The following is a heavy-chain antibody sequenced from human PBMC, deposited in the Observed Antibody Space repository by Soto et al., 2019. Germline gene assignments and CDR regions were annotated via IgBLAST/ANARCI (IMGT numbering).Heavy chain of an antibody. CDR1: VFSISTSVVG. D-gene: IGHD6-13*01. CDR2: IYWDDDK. V-gene: IGHV2-5*02. CDR3: AHRSRYYSSRNAGWFDP. J-gene: IGHJ5*02. Sequence: SGPTQAYPTQTLALTCSFSVFSISTSVVGEGWTSHPAGKSVQWLAFIYWDDDKRYSPSLKSRLSITKDTSKTQVVLKMTNMDPVDTGTYYWAHRSRYYSSRNAGWFDPWCQGTLVTDSS.